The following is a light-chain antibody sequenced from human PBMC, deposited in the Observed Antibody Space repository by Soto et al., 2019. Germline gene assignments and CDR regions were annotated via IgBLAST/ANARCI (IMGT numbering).Light chain of an antibody. V-gene: IGKV1-39*01. J-gene: IGKJ2*01. Sequence: DIPMTQSPSSLSASVGDRVTITCRASQSISSYLNWYQQKPGKAPKLLIYAASSLQSGVPSRFSGSGSGTDFTLTISSLQPEDFATYYCQQSYSTPPYTFGLGTKLEIK. CDR1: QSISSY. CDR2: AAS. CDR3: QQSYSTPPYT.